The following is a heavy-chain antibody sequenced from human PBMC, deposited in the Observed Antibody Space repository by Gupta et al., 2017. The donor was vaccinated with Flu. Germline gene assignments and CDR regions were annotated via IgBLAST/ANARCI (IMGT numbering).Heavy chain of an antibody. D-gene: IGHD1-26*01. CDR3: AKGGWTYPMDV. CDR1: GFPFSNYA. V-gene: IGHV3-23*01. Sequence: EVHLLESGGGLIQPGGSLRRSCAASGFPFSNYAMNWVRQAPGKGLGWVSSINSGGSSTNYADSVKGRFTISRNNSKNTLYLQMNSLRAEDTAVYYCAKGGWTYPMDVWGQGTTVTVSS. CDR2: INSGGSST. J-gene: IGHJ6*02.